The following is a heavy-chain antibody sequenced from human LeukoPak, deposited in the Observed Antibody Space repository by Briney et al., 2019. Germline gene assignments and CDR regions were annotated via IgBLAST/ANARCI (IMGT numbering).Heavy chain of an antibody. Sequence: GGSLRLSCAVSGFTVSSNYMSWVRQAPGKGLEWVSLIYSGGRTYYADSVKGRFAISRDNSRNTLYLQMNSLRAEDTAVYYCARGLGDDAFDIWGQGTMVTASS. V-gene: IGHV3-66*01. CDR1: GFTVSSNY. CDR3: ARGLGDDAFDI. J-gene: IGHJ3*02. CDR2: IYSGGRT.